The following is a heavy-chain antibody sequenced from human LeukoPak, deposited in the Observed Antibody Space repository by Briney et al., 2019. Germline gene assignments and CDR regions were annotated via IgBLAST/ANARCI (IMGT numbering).Heavy chain of an antibody. V-gene: IGHV3-11*04. CDR3: ARDVLRGAAATDY. J-gene: IGHJ4*02. CDR1: GFTFSDYY. Sequence: PGGSLRLSCAASGFTFSDYYMSWIRQAPGKGLEWVSYISSSGSTIYYADSVKGRFTISRDNAKNSLYLQMNSLRAGDTAVYYCARDVLRGAAATDYWGQGTLVTVSS. CDR2: ISSSGSTI. D-gene: IGHD6-13*01.